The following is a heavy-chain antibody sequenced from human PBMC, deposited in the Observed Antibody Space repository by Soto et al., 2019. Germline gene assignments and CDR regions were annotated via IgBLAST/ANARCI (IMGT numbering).Heavy chain of an antibody. Sequence: ASETLSLTCSVSGAALNSGNYYWSWIRQVPGKGLELIGHIYVTGAVDYNPSLRDRITISQDTSERQFSLSLRLVTAADTAVYYCARFRIAPNHYTLSAPWGQGTLVAVSS. J-gene: IGHJ5*02. CDR3: ARFRIAPNHYTLSAP. V-gene: IGHV4-31*03. CDR1: GAALNSGNYY. CDR2: IYVTGAV. D-gene: IGHD2-21*01.